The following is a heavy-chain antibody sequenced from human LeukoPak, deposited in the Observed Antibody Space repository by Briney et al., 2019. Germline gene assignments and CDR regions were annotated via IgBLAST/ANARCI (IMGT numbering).Heavy chain of an antibody. CDR3: ASGPGTGYYDSRDL. J-gene: IGHJ5*02. V-gene: IGHV3-30-3*01. D-gene: IGHD3-22*01. CDR2: ISYDGSNK. Sequence: GGSLRLSCAASGFTFSSYAMSWVRQAPGKGLEWVAVISYDGSNKYYADSVKGRFTISRDNSKNTLYLQMNSLRAEDTAVYYCASGPGTGYYDSRDLWGQGTLVTVSS. CDR1: GFTFSSYA.